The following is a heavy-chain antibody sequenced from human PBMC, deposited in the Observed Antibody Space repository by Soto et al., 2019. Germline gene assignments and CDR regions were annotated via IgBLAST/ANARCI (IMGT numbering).Heavy chain of an antibody. CDR2: ISTSSDTI. CDR3: ARDVGLRELIYHKVLDY. V-gene: IGHV3-48*02. D-gene: IGHD3-10*01. CDR1: GFTFSTYT. J-gene: IGHJ4*02. Sequence: EVQLVEAGGGLVPPGGSLRLSCAASGFTFSTYTMNWVRQAPGKGLEWVSYISTSSDTIYYADSVEGRFTISRDNAKNSLYLQMDSLRDEETAIYYCARDVGLRELIYHKVLDYWGQGTLVTVSS.